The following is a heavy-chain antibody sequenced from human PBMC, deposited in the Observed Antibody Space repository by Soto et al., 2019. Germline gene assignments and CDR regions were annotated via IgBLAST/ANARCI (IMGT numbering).Heavy chain of an antibody. CDR1: GGSFSGYS. Sequence: SETLSLSCAVYGGSFSGYSWTWIRQPPGTGLEWIGEINHSGSTNYNPSLKSRVTISVDTSKNQFSLKLTSVTAADTAVYYCATNTVVNDYYYYGMDAWVQWTTVT. D-gene: IGHD2-15*01. CDR2: INHSGST. J-gene: IGHJ6*02. CDR3: ATNTVVNDYYYYGMDA. V-gene: IGHV4-34*01.